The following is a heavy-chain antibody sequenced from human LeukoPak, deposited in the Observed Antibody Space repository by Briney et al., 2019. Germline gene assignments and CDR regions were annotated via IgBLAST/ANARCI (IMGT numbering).Heavy chain of an antibody. CDR2: ISSSSSYI. CDR3: ARDHGQGSYYVY. D-gene: IGHD1-26*01. Sequence: GGSLRLSCAASGFTFSSYSMNWVRQAPGKGLEWVSSISSSSSYIYYADSVKGRFTISRDNAKNSLYLQMNSLRAEDTAVYYRARDHGQGSYYVYWGQGTLVTVSS. CDR1: GFTFSSYS. V-gene: IGHV3-21*01. J-gene: IGHJ4*02.